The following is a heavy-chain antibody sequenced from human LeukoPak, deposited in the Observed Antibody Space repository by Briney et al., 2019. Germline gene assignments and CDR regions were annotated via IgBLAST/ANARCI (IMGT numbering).Heavy chain of an antibody. CDR1: GFTFSIYA. V-gene: IGHV3-30-3*01. D-gene: IGHD6-19*01. CDR3: ARDRGGSGWYYFDY. CDR2: ISYNGTNE. J-gene: IGHJ4*02. Sequence: PGGSLRLSCAASGFTFSIYAIHWVRQAPGKELAWVAGISYNGTNEYYPDSLKGRFTISRDNSKNTLYLQMNSLRAEDTALYYCARDRGGSGWYYFDYWGQGTLVTVSS.